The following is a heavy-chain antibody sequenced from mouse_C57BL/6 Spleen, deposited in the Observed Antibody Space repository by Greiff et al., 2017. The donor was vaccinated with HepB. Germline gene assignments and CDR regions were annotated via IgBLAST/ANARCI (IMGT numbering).Heavy chain of an antibody. D-gene: IGHD1-1*02. CDR1: GYAFTNYL. J-gene: IGHJ3*01. Sequence: VQLQQSGAELVRPGTSVKVSCKASGYAFTNYLIEWVKQRPGQGLAWIGVINPGSGGTNYNEKFKGKATMTADKSSSTAYMQLSSLTSEDSAVYCCANNYLAWFAYWGQGTLVTVSA. CDR2: INPGSGGT. V-gene: IGHV1-54*01. CDR3: ANNYLAWFAY.